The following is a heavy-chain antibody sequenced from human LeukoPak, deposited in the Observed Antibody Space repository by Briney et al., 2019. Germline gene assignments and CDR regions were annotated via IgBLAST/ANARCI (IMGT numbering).Heavy chain of an antibody. CDR2: IYYSGST. CDR1: GGSISSGGYY. Sequence: TLSLTCTVSGGSISSGGYYWSWIRQHPGKGLEWIGYIYYSGSTYYNPSLKSRVTISVDTSKNQFSLKLSSVTAADTAVYYCARDSSSYSSGWSDDAFDIWGQGTMVTVSS. J-gene: IGHJ3*02. V-gene: IGHV4-31*03. CDR3: ARDSSSYSSGWSDDAFDI. D-gene: IGHD6-19*01.